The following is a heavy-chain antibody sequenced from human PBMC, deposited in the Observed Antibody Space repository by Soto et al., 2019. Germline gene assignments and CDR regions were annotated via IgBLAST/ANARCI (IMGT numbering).Heavy chain of an antibody. CDR1: GGSISSYY. D-gene: IGHD1-26*01. V-gene: IGHV4-4*07. J-gene: IGHJ4*02. Sequence: ETLSLTCTVSGGSISSYYWSWIRQPAGRGLEWIGRIYTSGSTNYNPSLKSRVTMSVDTSKNQFSLKLSSVTAADTAVYYCARDTSVGATTPFDYWGQGTLVTVSS. CDR3: ARDTSVGATTPFDY. CDR2: IYTSGST.